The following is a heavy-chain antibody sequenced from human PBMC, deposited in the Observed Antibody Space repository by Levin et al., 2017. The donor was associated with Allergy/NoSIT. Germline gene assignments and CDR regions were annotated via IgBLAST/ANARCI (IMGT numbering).Heavy chain of an antibody. V-gene: IGHV1-46*01. D-gene: IGHD6-13*01. CDR1: GFTFTSYH. CDR2: INPRADST. J-gene: IGHJ2*01. CDR3: ARIPAGPFWYFDL. Sequence: ASVKVSCKASGFTFTSYHFNWVRQAPGQGLEWMGMINPRADSTSYAQKFQGRVAVTMDTSTSTVYMDLSSLRSEDTAVYYCARIPAGPFWYFDLWGRGTLVTVSS.